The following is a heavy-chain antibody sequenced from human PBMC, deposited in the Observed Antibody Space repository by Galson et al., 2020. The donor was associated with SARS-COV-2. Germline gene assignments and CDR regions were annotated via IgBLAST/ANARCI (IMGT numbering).Heavy chain of an antibody. J-gene: IGHJ3*02. Sequence: LSLPCAVPGTSISSGPYSWNSIRQPPGKGLEWIGYIPHSRGTYYNPSLKSRVTISRDRSKNQFSLRLSSVTAADTAVYYCARLHYGEYAPEAFDIWGPGTRVTVAS. V-gene: IGHV4-30-2*01. CDR3: ARLHYGEYAPEAFDI. CDR1: GTSISSGPYS. D-gene: IGHD4-17*01. CDR2: IPHSRGT.